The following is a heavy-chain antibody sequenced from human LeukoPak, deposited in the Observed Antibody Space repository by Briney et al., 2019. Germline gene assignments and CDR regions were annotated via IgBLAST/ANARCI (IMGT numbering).Heavy chain of an antibody. CDR3: ARGLGYCSSTSCPGAFDI. Sequence: PSETLSLTCTVSGGSISSGGYYWSWIRQPPGKGLEWIGYIYHSGSTYYNPSLKSRVTISVDRSKNQFSLKLSSVTAADTAVYYCARGLGYCSSTSCPGAFDIWGQGTMVTVSS. CDR2: IYHSGST. CDR1: GGSISSGGYY. J-gene: IGHJ3*02. D-gene: IGHD2-2*01. V-gene: IGHV4-30-2*01.